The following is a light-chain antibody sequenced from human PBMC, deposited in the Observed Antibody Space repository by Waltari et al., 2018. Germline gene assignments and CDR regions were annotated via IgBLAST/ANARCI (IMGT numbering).Light chain of an antibody. V-gene: IGLV1-44*01. CDR1: TSNIGTNT. CDR3: ATWDDSLSGRV. Sequence: QSVLTQPPSTSGTPGQTVTISCSGSTSNIGTNTVTWYQLPPETAPKTVIFVNYHRPSGVPDRFSASKSGTSASLVISGLQSEDEADYFCATWDDSLSGRVFGGGTKVTVL. CDR2: VNY. J-gene: IGLJ3*02.